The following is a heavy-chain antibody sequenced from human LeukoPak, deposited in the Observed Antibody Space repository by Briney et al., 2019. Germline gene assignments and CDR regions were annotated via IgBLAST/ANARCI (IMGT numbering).Heavy chain of an antibody. D-gene: IGHD2-15*01. V-gene: IGHV4-38-2*02. CDR1: GYSISSGYY. CDR2: IYHSGST. CDR3: ARVDGVAAITLYYFDY. J-gene: IGHJ4*02. Sequence: PSETLSLTCTVSGYSISSGYYWGWIRQPPGKGLEWIGSIYHSGSTYYNPSLKSRVTISVDTSKNQFSLKLSSVTAADTAVYYCARVDGVAAITLYYFDYWGQGTLVTVSS.